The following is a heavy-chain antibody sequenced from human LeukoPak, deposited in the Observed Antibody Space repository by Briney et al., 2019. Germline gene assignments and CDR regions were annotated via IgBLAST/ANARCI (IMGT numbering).Heavy chain of an antibody. V-gene: IGHV4-34*01. Sequence: SETLSLTCAVYGGSFSGYYWSWIRQPPGKGLEWIGEINHSGSTNYNPSLKSRVTMSVDTSKNQFSLKLSSVTAADTAVYYCARDPTARRGYSRYFDLWGRGTLVTVSS. CDR2: INHSGST. CDR3: ARDPTARRGYSRYFDL. J-gene: IGHJ2*01. CDR1: GGSFSGYY. D-gene: IGHD5-12*01.